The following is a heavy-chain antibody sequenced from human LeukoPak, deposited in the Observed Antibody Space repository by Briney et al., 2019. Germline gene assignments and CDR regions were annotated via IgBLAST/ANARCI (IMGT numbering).Heavy chain of an antibody. Sequence: SETLSLTCTVSGDSVSSSNYYWAWIRQPPGKGLEWIGNIYHSGSTNYNPSLKSRVTISVDTSKNQFSLKLSSVTAADTAVYYCARHGTRYYYYYMDVWGKGTTVTISS. J-gene: IGHJ6*03. CDR3: ARHGTRYYYYYMDV. CDR1: GDSVSSSNYY. D-gene: IGHD6-13*01. CDR2: IYHSGST. V-gene: IGHV4-39*01.